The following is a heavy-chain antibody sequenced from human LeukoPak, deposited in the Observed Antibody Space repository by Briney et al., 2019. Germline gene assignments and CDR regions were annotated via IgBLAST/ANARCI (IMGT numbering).Heavy chain of an antibody. V-gene: IGHV4-39*01. J-gene: IGHJ3*02. D-gene: IGHD3-22*01. CDR3: ARVTYHYDSSGYYYLQSGAFDI. CDR1: GGSISTTSYY. Sequence: TSETLSLTCTVSGGSISTTSYYWGWIRQPPGKGLEWIGNTFYNGSTYYNPSLKSRVTISVDTSKNQFSLKLSSVTAADTAVYYCARVTYHYDSSGYYYLQSGAFDIWGQGTMVTASS. CDR2: TFYNGST.